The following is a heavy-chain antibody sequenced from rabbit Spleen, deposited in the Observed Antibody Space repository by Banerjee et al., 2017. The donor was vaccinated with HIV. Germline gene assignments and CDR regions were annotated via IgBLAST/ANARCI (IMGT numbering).Heavy chain of an antibody. V-gene: IGHV1S45*01. CDR1: GFSLSNNYW. J-gene: IGHJ4*01. CDR3: ARANRSYSWAITL. CDR2: IDPIFGAT. Sequence: QQQLVESGGGLVKPGASLTLTCTASGFSLSNNYWICWVRQASGKGLEWIGCIDPIFGATYYASWAKGRFTISKTSSTTVTLQMTSLTAADTATYFCARANRSYSWAITLWGPGTLVTVS. D-gene: IGHD6-1*01.